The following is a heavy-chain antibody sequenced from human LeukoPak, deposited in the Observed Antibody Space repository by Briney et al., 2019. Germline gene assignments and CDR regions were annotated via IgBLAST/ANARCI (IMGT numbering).Heavy chain of an antibody. J-gene: IGHJ6*03. CDR1: GGSFSGYY. CDR3: ARNPYSNRYYYYYMDV. Sequence: PSETLSLTCAVYGGSFSGYYRSWVRQPPGKGLEWIGEINHSGRTNYNPSLKSGVTISVETSKNQFSLKLSSVTAADTAVYYCARNPYSNRYYYYYMDVWGKGTTVTVSS. CDR2: INHSGRT. V-gene: IGHV4-34*01. D-gene: IGHD6-13*01.